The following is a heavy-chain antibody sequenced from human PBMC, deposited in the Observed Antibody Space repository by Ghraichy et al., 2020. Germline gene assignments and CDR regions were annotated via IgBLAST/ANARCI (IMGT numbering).Heavy chain of an antibody. V-gene: IGHV3-48*02. CDR3: ARGSALVRFYYYDAMDV. CDR2: ITSSGRFR. J-gene: IGHJ6*02. D-gene: IGHD4-23*01. CDR1: GFTLSSYS. Sequence: GGSLRLSCSASGFTLSSYSMNWVRQAPGKGLEWLAYITSSGRFRSYAESVKGRFTISRDNAKNSLDLQINSLRHEDTAVYYCARGSALVRFYYYDAMDVWGQGTTVTVFS.